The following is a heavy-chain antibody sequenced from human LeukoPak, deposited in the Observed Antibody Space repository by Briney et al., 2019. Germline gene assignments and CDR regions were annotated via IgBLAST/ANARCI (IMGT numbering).Heavy chain of an antibody. D-gene: IGHD6-19*01. V-gene: IGHV4-61*02. CDR3: ARTITVAGKYYFDY. J-gene: IGHJ4*02. Sequence: SETLSPTCTVSGGSISSDSYYWSWIRQPAGKGLEWIGRIYTSGSTNYNPSLKSRVTISVDTSKNQFSLTLSSVTAADTAVYYCARTITVAGKYYFDYWGQGTLVTVSS. CDR1: GGSISSDSYY. CDR2: IYTSGST.